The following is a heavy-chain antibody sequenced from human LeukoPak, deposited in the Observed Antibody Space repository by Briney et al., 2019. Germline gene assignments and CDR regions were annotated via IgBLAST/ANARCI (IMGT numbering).Heavy chain of an antibody. CDR3: ARHIVAAGTGLLGGIDY. CDR2: IDPSDSYT. CDR1: GYSFTSYW. J-gene: IGHJ4*02. Sequence: GESLRNSCKGSGYSFTSYWISWMRQVPGKGLEWMGRIDPSDSYTNYSPSFQGHVTVSADKSITTAYLQWSSLKASDTAMYYCARHIVAAGTGLLGGIDYWGQGTLVTVSS. D-gene: IGHD6-13*01. V-gene: IGHV5-10-1*01.